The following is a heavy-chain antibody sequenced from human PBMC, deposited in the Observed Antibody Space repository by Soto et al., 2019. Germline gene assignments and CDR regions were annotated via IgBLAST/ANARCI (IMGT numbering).Heavy chain of an antibody. V-gene: IGHV3-64D*08. CDR1: GFTFSSYA. CDR3: VKDGNYYDSSGYYYGPLDYYFDY. J-gene: IGHJ4*02. D-gene: IGHD3-22*01. Sequence: GGSLRLSCSASGFTFSSYAMHWVRQAPGKGLEYVSAISSNGGSTYYADSVKGRFTISRDNSKNTLYLQMSSLRAEDTAVYYCVKDGNYYDSSGYYYGPLDYYFDYWGQGTLVTVSS. CDR2: ISSNGGST.